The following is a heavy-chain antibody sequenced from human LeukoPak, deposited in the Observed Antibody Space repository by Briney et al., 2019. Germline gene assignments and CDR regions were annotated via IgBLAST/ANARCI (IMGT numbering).Heavy chain of an antibody. Sequence: PSGTLSLICGVSGGSISSTNWWTWIRQPPGKGLEWIGEVHLDGRTNYNPSPESRITMSVELSENHISLKLTSVTAADTAVYYCARAPNIRISLIRGVIGNFDIWGQGTVVTVSS. V-gene: IGHV4-4*02. CDR2: VHLDGRT. D-gene: IGHD3-10*01. CDR3: ARAPNIRISLIRGVIGNFDI. J-gene: IGHJ3*02. CDR1: GGSISSTNW.